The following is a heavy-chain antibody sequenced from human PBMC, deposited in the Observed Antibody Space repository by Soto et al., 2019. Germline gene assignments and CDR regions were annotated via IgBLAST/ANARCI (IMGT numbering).Heavy chain of an antibody. V-gene: IGHV4-38-2*01. Sequence: SETLSLTCAVSGYSVSSGYYWGWIRQPPGKGLEWIGRIYYTGSTYYNPSLKSRVTISXXXSXXXXSLXLSXXTAXDTAVYYCANSILTGYYGFDHWGQGTLVTVSS. CDR2: IYYTGST. CDR1: GYSVSSGYY. CDR3: ANSILTGYYGFDH. D-gene: IGHD3-9*01. J-gene: IGHJ4*02.